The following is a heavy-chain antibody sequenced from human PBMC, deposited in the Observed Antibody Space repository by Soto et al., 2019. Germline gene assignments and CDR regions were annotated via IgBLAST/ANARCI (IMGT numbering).Heavy chain of an antibody. CDR3: ARDFFGNHYFDY. CDR2: IYHSGTT. CDR1: GYSISSGYQ. Sequence: IQSLTCDVSGYSISSGYQWGWIRQPPGKGLEWIGNIYHSGTTSYNPSLKSRVTVSVDTSKNQISLNLTSVTAADTAIYYCARDFFGNHYFDYWGQGILVTVSS. V-gene: IGHV4-38-2*02. D-gene: IGHD3-10*01. J-gene: IGHJ4*02.